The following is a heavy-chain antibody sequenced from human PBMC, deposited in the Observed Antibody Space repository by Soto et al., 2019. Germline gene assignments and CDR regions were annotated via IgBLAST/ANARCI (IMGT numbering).Heavy chain of an antibody. D-gene: IGHD3-22*01. J-gene: IGHJ1*01. V-gene: IGHV4-31*03. CDR1: GGSISSGGYY. CDR3: ARSPNPAYYYDRSGYQIRAEYFQH. Sequence: SETLSLTCTVSGGSISSGGYYWSWIRQHPGKGLEWIGNIYYSGSTYYNPTLKSRVTISVDTSKNQFSLKLSSVTAADTAVYYCARSPNPAYYYDRSGYQIRAEYFQHWGQGTLVTVSS. CDR2: IYYSGST.